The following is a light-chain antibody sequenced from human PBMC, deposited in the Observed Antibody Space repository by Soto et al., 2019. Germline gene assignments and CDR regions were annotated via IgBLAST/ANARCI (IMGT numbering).Light chain of an antibody. V-gene: IGKV3-15*01. CDR2: GPS. J-gene: IGKJ4*01. CDR3: QQYKNWPPLT. Sequence: EIVMTQSPATLSVSPGERATLSCRASQSVSSNLAWYQQKPGQGPRLLIYGPSTRATGIPARFSGSGSGTEFTLTISSLQSEDFAVYYCQQYKNWPPLTFGGGTKVEIK. CDR1: QSVSSN.